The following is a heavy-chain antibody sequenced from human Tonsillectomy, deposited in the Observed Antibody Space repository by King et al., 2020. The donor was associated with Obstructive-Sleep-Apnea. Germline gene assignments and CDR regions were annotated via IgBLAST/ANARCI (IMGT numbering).Heavy chain of an antibody. CDR1: GGSFSGYY. Sequence: VQLQQWGAGLLKPSETLSLTCAVYGGSFSGYYWSWIRQPPGKGLEWIGEINHSGSTNYNPSLKSRVTISVDTSKNQFSLKLSSVTAADTAVYYCAGLPIAASSGFDYWGQGTLVTVSS. J-gene: IGHJ4*02. CDR2: INHSGST. D-gene: IGHD6-13*01. V-gene: IGHV4-34*01. CDR3: AGLPIAASSGFDY.